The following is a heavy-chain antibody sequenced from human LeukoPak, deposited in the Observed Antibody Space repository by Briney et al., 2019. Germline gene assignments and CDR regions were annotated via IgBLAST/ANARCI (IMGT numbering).Heavy chain of an antibody. CDR2: INHSGST. Sequence: SSETLSLTCAVYGGSFSGYYWSWIRQPPGKGLEWIGEINHSGSTNYNPSLKSRVTISVDTSKNQFSLKLSSVTAADTAVYYCAREVVAHQKAIDYWGQGTLVTVSS. D-gene: IGHD2-15*01. V-gene: IGHV4-34*01. CDR3: AREVVAHQKAIDY. CDR1: GGSFSGYY. J-gene: IGHJ4*02.